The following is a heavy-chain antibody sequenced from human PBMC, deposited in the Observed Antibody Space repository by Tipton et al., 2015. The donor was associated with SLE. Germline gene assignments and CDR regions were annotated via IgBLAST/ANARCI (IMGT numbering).Heavy chain of an antibody. D-gene: IGHD3-22*01. CDR3: ARHMEGYYYYGMDV. CDR1: GYIFTNYW. J-gene: IGHJ6*02. V-gene: IGHV5-51*01. Sequence: QLVQSGAAVKKPGEFLKISCKGSGYIFTNYWFAWVRQLPGKGLEWMGIIYPGDSNTLTRYSPSFQGQVTISVDRSMRTAYLQWSSLKASDTAIYYCARHMEGYYYYGMDVWGQGTTVTVS. CDR2: IYPGDSNTLT.